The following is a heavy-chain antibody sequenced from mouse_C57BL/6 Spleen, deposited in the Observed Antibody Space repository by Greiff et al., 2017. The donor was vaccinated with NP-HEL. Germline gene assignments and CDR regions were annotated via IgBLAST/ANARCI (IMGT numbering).Heavy chain of an antibody. CDR2: INPNNGGT. V-gene: IGHV1-26*01. Sequence: EVQLQQSGPELVKPGASVKISCKASGYTFTDYYMNWVKQSHGKSLEWIGDINPNNGGTSYNQKFKGKATLTVDKSSSTAYMELRSLTSEDSAVYYCAREGGYDYDDFDYWGQGTTLTVSS. D-gene: IGHD2-4*01. CDR1: GYTFTDYY. CDR3: AREGGYDYDDFDY. J-gene: IGHJ2*01.